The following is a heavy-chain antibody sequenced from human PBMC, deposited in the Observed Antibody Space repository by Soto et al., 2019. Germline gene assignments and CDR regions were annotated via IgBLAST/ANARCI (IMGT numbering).Heavy chain of an antibody. CDR2: IGGEAVST. CDR3: ATDSTSFNGIYDPFDI. V-gene: IGHV3-23*01. Sequence: EVQLLESGGGLVQPGGSLRLSCEASGFIFSNYAMSWVRQGPGKGLEWVSVIGGEAVSTNCADSVKGRCTVSRDNSKNTVYLQLDSLRDDDTAVYYCATDSTSFNGIYDPFDIWGQGTMVTVSS. CDR1: GFIFSNYA. J-gene: IGHJ3*02. D-gene: IGHD1-26*01.